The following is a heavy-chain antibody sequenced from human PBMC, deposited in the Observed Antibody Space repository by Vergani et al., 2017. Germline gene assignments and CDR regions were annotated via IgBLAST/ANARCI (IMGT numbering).Heavy chain of an antibody. D-gene: IGHD3-3*01. Sequence: QVQLQESGPGLVKPSQTLSLTCTVSGDSIRSGVYYWGWIRQHPGQGLEWIGYIYHTGTTYYNPSLRGRINISVDTSKNQLSLKLTSVTAADTAVYYCYYDFWAGYESGDVWGKGTTVTVSS. CDR3: YYDFWAGYESGDV. CDR1: GDSIRSGVYY. J-gene: IGHJ6*04. CDR2: IYHTGTT. V-gene: IGHV4-31*03.